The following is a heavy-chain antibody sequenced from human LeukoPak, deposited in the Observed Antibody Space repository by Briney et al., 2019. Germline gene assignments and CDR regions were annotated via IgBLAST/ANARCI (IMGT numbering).Heavy chain of an antibody. CDR3: ARGEANWYDAFDI. CDR1: GYTFTGYY. J-gene: IGHJ3*02. Sequence: ASVRVSCKASGYTFTGYYMHWVRQAPGQGLEWMGWINPNSGGTNYAQKFQGRVTMTRDTSISTAYMELSRLRSDDTAVYYCARGEANWYDAFDIWGQGTMVTVSS. CDR2: INPNSGGT. V-gene: IGHV1-2*02. D-gene: IGHD7-27*01.